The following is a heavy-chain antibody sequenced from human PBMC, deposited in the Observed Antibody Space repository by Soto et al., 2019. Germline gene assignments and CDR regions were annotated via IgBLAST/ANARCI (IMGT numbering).Heavy chain of an antibody. CDR2: IYPGDSDT. CDR1: GYSFISYW. Sequence: PGESLKISCKGSGYSFISYWIGWVRQMPGKGLEWMGIIYPGDSDTRYGPSFQGQVTISADKSISTAYLQWSSLKASDTAMYYCARRDFGGYCSSTNCYGLDVWGQGTTVTVSS. D-gene: IGHD2-2*01. CDR3: ARRDFGGYCSSTNCYGLDV. J-gene: IGHJ6*02. V-gene: IGHV5-51*01.